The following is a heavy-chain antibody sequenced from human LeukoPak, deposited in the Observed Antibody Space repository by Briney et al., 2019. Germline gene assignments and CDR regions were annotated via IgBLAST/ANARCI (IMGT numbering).Heavy chain of an antibody. CDR1: GGSISSYY. J-gene: IGHJ4*02. D-gene: IGHD4-17*01. CDR3: ASHTVTTTFFDY. Sequence: KPSETLSPTCTVSGGSISSYYWSWIRQPPGKGLEWIGYIYYSGSTNYNPSLKSRVTISVDTSKNQFSLKLSSVTAADTAVYYCASHTVTTTFFDYWGQGTLVTVSS. V-gene: IGHV4-59*12. CDR2: IYYSGST.